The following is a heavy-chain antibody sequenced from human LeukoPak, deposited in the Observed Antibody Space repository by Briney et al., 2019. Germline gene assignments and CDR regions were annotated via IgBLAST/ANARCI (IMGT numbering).Heavy chain of an antibody. V-gene: IGHV3-74*01. CDR2: VNNDGSDR. CDR3: VRGSFGPDI. J-gene: IGHJ3*02. CDR1: GFTFSSHW. Sequence: QPGGSLRISCAASGFTFSSHWMHWVPQAPGKGLLWVSRVNNDGSDRTYADSVKGRFTISRDNAKNTLYLQMNSLRDEDTAVYYCVRGSFGPDIWGQGTMVTVSS. D-gene: IGHD3/OR15-3a*01.